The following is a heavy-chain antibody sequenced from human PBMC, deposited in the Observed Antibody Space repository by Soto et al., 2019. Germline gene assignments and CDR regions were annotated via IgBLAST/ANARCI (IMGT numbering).Heavy chain of an antibody. CDR1: GGYISSRGYY. Sequence: PSETLSLTCTVSGGYISSRGYYWGWIRQHPGKGLEWIGSIYYSGSTYYNPSLKSRVTISVDTSKNQFPLKLSSVTAADTAVYYCARQWIVGARGYGMDVWGQGTTVTVSS. V-gene: IGHV4-39*01. D-gene: IGHD1-26*01. CDR2: IYYSGST. CDR3: ARQWIVGARGYGMDV. J-gene: IGHJ6*02.